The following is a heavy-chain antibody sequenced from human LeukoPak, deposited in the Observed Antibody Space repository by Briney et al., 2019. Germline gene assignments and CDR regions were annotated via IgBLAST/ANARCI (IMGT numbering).Heavy chain of an antibody. Sequence: GASVKVSCKASGYTFSDYGISWVRHAPGQGLEWMGWISGYNGNTNYAQKLQGRVTMTTDTSTSTAYMELRSLKSDDTAVYYCGRSREGLYSGSPLDYWGQGTLVTVSS. V-gene: IGHV1-18*01. D-gene: IGHD1-26*01. CDR3: GRSREGLYSGSPLDY. J-gene: IGHJ4*02. CDR2: ISGYNGNT. CDR1: GYTFSDYG.